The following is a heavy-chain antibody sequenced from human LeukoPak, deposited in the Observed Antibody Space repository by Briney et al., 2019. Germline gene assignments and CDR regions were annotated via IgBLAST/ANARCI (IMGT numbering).Heavy chain of an antibody. CDR2: ISGSGGST. J-gene: IGHJ6*02. Sequence: PGGSLRLSCAAAGFSLSSYTMSWGRQAPEKGLWWVSVISGSGGSTYYADSVKGRFTISRDTSKNTLYMQMNRLRAEDTAVYYLAEDLELLWFEESRTPEYYYYYGMDVWGQGTTVTVSS. CDR3: AEDLELLWFEESRTPEYYYYYGMDV. V-gene: IGHV3-23*01. D-gene: IGHD3-10*01. CDR1: GFSLSSYT.